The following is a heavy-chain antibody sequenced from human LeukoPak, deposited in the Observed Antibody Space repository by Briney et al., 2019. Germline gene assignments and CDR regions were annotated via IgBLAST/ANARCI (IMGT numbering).Heavy chain of an antibody. CDR1: GGSFSGYY. CDR2: INHSGST. Sequence: SETLSLTCAVYGGSFSGYYWSWIRQPPGKGLEWIGEINHSGSTNYNPSLKSRVTISVDTSKNQFSLKLSSVTAADTAVYYCARELHSGSYWDGAYYMDVWGKGTTVTVSS. J-gene: IGHJ6*03. V-gene: IGHV4-34*01. D-gene: IGHD1-26*01. CDR3: ARELHSGSYWDGAYYMDV.